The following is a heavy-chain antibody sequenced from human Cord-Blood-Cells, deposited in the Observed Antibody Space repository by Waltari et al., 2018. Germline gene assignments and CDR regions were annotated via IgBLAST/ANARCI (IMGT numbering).Heavy chain of an antibody. CDR2: IYPGDSDT. CDR1: GYSFTSYW. D-gene: IGHD2-2*01. Sequence: EVQLVQSGAEVKKPGESLKISCKGSGYSFTSYWIGWVRQMPGKGLEWMGSIYPGDSDTSYSPSFQGQVTISADKSISTAYLQWSSLKASDTAMYCCARQGCSSTSCYNGLDPWGQGTLVTVSS. CDR3: ARQGCSSTSCYNGLDP. J-gene: IGHJ5*02. V-gene: IGHV5-51*01.